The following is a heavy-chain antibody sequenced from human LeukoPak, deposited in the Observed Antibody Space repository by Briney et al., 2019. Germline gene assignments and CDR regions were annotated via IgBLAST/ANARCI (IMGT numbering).Heavy chain of an antibody. V-gene: IGHV4-34*01. CDR2: INHSGST. CDR3: ARGERQYRTGY. CDR1: GGSFSGYY. D-gene: IGHD1-1*01. Sequence: SETLSLTCAVYGGSFSGYYWSWIRQPPGKGLEWIGEINHSGSTNYNPSLKSRVTISVDKSKNQFSLKLSSVTAADTAVYYCARGERQYRTGYWGQGTLVTVSS. J-gene: IGHJ4*02.